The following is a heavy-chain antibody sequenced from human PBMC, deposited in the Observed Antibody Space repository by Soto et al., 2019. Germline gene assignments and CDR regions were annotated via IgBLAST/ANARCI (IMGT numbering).Heavy chain of an antibody. CDR3: ARDQVSSGYADY. D-gene: IGHD5-12*01. Sequence: QVQLVESGGGVVQPGRSLRLSCAASGFTFSSYAMHWVRQAPGKGLEWVAVISYDGSNKYYADSVKGRFTISRDNSKNTLYLQMNSLRAEDTAVYYCARDQVSSGYADYWGQGTLVTVSS. CDR1: GFTFSSYA. CDR2: ISYDGSNK. V-gene: IGHV3-30-3*01. J-gene: IGHJ4*02.